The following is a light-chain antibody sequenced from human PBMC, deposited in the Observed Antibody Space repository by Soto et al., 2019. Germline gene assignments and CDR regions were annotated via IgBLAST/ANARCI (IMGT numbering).Light chain of an antibody. V-gene: IGKV1-13*02. CDR2: DAS. Sequence: AIQLTQSPSSLSASVGDRVTITCRASQDIRSGLAWYQQKPGRALKFLIYDASSLESGVPSRFSGRGSGTEFTLTISNLQPEDFATYYCQQLNGYPRTFGPGTKVDIK. J-gene: IGKJ3*01. CDR3: QQLNGYPRT. CDR1: QDIRSG.